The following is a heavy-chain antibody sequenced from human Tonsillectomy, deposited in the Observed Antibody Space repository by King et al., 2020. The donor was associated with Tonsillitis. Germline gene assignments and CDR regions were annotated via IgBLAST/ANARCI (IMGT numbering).Heavy chain of an antibody. CDR2: INHSGIT. Sequence: VQLPQWGARLLKPSETLSLTCAVYGGSFSGYYWTWIRQPPGKGLEWIGEINHSGITNYNPSLKSRVTISVDTSKNQFSLTLSSVNAADTAVYYCARGGGTIFGVIVADSYYYYMDVWGKGTTVTVSS. V-gene: IGHV4-34*01. CDR1: GGSFSGYY. D-gene: IGHD3-3*01. CDR3: ARGGGTIFGVIVADSYYYYMDV. J-gene: IGHJ6*03.